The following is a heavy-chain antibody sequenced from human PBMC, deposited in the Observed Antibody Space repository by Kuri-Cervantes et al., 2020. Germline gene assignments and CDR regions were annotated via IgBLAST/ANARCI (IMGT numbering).Heavy chain of an antibody. V-gene: IGHV1-2*02. Sequence: ASVKVSCKASGYTFTGYYMHWVRQAPGQGLEWMGWINPNSGGTNYAQKFQGRVTMTRDTSISTAFMELSRLRSDDTAVYYCASLADCSGGSCYPGNYGMDVWGQGTTVTVSS. J-gene: IGHJ6*02. D-gene: IGHD2-15*01. CDR1: GYTFTGYY. CDR3: ASLADCSGGSCYPGNYGMDV. CDR2: INPNSGGT.